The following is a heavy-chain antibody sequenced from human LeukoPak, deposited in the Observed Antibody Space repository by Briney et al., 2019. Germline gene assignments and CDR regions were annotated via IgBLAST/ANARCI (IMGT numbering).Heavy chain of an antibody. J-gene: IGHJ4*02. CDR1: GGTFSSYA. CDR2: IIPILGIA. V-gene: IGHV1-69*04. Sequence: SVKVSCKASGGTFSSYAISWLRQTPGQGLEWRGRIIPILGIANYAQKFQGRVTITAEKSTSTAYMELSSLRSEDTAVYYCARIEGQQLSFDYWGQGTLVTVSS. D-gene: IGHD6-13*01. CDR3: ARIEGQQLSFDY.